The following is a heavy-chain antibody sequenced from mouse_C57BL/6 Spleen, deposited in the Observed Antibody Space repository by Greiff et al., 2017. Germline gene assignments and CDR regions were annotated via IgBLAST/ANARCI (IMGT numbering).Heavy chain of an antibody. Sequence: QVQLQQSGAELARPGASVKMSCKASGYTFTSYTMHWVKQRPGQGLEWIGYINPSSGYTKYNQKFKDKATLTADKSSSTACMQLSSLTSEDSAVYYCARKESNYFDYWGQGTTLTVSS. CDR3: ARKESNYFDY. J-gene: IGHJ2*01. V-gene: IGHV1-4*01. D-gene: IGHD5-1*01. CDR1: GYTFTSYT. CDR2: INPSSGYT.